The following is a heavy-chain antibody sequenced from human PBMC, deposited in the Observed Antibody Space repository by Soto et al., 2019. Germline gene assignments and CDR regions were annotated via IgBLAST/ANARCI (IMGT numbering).Heavy chain of an antibody. V-gene: IGHV3-7*01. D-gene: IGHD3-10*01. J-gene: IGHJ3*02. CDR1: GFTFSSYL. CDR3: ATEIRVRGPTDAFDI. Sequence: EVQLVESGGGLVQPGGSLRLSCAASGFTFSSYLMSWVRQAPGKGLEWVANIKQDGSEKYYVDSVKGRFTISRDNAKNSLYLQMNSLRAEDTAVYYCATEIRVRGPTDAFDIWGQGTMVTVSS. CDR2: IKQDGSEK.